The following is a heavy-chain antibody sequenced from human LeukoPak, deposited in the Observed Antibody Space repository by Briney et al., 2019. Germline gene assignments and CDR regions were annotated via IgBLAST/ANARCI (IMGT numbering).Heavy chain of an antibody. D-gene: IGHD2-2*01. Sequence: PSETLSLTCTVSGGSISSNSYYRGWIRQPPGKGLEWIGSIYYSGSTYYNPSLKSRVTISVDTSKNQFSLKLSSVTAADTAVYYCTRQEYQLLFSGFDPWGQGTLVTVSS. J-gene: IGHJ5*02. CDR2: IYYSGST. V-gene: IGHV4-39*01. CDR3: TRQEYQLLFSGFDP. CDR1: GGSISSNSYY.